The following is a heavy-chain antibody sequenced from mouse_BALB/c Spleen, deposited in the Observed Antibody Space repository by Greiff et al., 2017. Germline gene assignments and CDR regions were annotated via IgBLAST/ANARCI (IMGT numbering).Heavy chain of an antibody. Sequence: EVKVVESGPELVKPGASVKVSCKASGYSFTDYNMYWVKQSHGKSLEWIGYIDPYNGGTSYNQKFKGKATLTVDKSSSTAFMHLNSLTSEDSAVYYCARSAPYRYDGRWFAYWGQGTLVTVSA. D-gene: IGHD2-14*01. V-gene: IGHV1S135*01. J-gene: IGHJ3*01. CDR1: GYSFTDYN. CDR3: ARSAPYRYDGRWFAY. CDR2: IDPYNGGT.